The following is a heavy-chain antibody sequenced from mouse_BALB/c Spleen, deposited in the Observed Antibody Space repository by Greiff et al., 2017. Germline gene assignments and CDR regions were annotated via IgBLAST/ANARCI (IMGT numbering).Heavy chain of an antibody. D-gene: IGHD2-4*01. CDR1: GFSLTSYG. V-gene: IGHV2-9*02. CDR3: ARGGTMITTGALFAY. Sequence: VMLVESGPGLVAPSQSLSITCTVSGFSLTSYGVHWVRQPPGKGLEWLGVIWAGGSTNYNSALMSRLSISKDNSKSQVFLKMNSLQTDDTAMYYCARGGTMITTGALFAYWGQGTLVTVSA. J-gene: IGHJ3*01. CDR2: IWAGGST.